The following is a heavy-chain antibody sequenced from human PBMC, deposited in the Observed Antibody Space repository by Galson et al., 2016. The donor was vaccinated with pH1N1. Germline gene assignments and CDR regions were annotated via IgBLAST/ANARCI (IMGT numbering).Heavy chain of an antibody. CDR3: VKDVFAVAAAYYYYMDV. V-gene: IGHV3-43*01. D-gene: IGHD6-19*01. CDR1: GYSISRGYY. CDR2: ISWDGGGT. Sequence: ETLSLTCDVSGYSISRGYYWSWIRQSPGKGLEWVSLISWDGGGTSYADSVKGRFIISRDNTKNSLYLQMNSLRTEDTALYYCVKDVFAVAAAYYYYMDVWGKGTTVTVSS. J-gene: IGHJ6*03.